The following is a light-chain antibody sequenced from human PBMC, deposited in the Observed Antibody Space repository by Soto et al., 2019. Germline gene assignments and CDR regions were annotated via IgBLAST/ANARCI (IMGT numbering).Light chain of an antibody. CDR1: SSDVGGYNY. CDR2: EVS. Sequence: QSALTQPASVSGSPGQSITISCTGTSSDVGGYNYVSWYQQHPGKAPKLMIYEVSNRPSGVSNRFSGSKSGNTASLTISGLQDDDEADYYCSSYTRSSTHWVFGGGTKLTVL. CDR3: SSYTRSSTHWV. V-gene: IGLV2-14*01. J-gene: IGLJ3*02.